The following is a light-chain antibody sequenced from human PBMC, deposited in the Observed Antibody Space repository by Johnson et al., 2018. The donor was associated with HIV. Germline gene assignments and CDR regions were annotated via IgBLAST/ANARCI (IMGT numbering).Light chain of an antibody. J-gene: IGLJ1*01. Sequence: QSVLTQPPSVSAAPGQKVTISCSGSSSNIGNNYVSWYQQLTGTAPKLLIYENTKRPSGIPDRLSGSKSGTSATLGITGLQTGDEADYYCGTWDSSLSAYYVFGTGTKVTVL. V-gene: IGLV1-51*02. CDR3: GTWDSSLSAYYV. CDR2: ENT. CDR1: SSNIGNNY.